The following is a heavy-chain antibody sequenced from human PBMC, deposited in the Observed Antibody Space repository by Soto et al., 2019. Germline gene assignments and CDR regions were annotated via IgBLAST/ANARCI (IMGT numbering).Heavy chain of an antibody. Sequence: QVQLVQSGAEVKKPGASVKVSCQASGYTFTAFSMNWVRQAPGQGLEWMGGVNPNTGLTNYAQKFQDRVTMTMDSCIKTAYMKLSELTSNDTGVYYCTTSQLDPWGQGTLVTVSS. D-gene: IGHD6-13*01. CDR3: TTSQLDP. CDR2: VNPNTGLT. J-gene: IGHJ5*02. CDR1: GYTFTAFS. V-gene: IGHV1-2*02.